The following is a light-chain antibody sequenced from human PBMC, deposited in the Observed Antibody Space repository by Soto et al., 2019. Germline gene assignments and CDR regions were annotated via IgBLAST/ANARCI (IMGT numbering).Light chain of an antibody. V-gene: IGKV1-39*01. CDR1: QSIGNY. Sequence: DIQMAQSPSSLSASVGDGVTITCRASQSIGNYLNWYQQKPGKAPRLLIYGASTLKSGVPSRFSGSGSGTDFTLTVSSLQPEDFATYYCQQSYIIPLSFGQGTKVDIK. CDR3: QQSYIIPLS. J-gene: IGKJ1*01. CDR2: GAS.